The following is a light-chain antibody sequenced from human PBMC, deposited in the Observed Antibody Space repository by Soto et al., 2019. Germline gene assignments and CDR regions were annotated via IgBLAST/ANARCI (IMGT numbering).Light chain of an antibody. CDR3: SSYTSSSTRV. V-gene: IGLV2-14*01. Sequence: QSALTQPASVSGSPGQSITISCTGTSSDVGGYNYASWYQQNPGKAPKLMIYDVNNRPSGVSYRFSGSKSGNTASLTISGLQAEDEADYYCSSYTSSSTRVFGTGTKLTVL. CDR2: DVN. CDR1: SSDVGGYNY. J-gene: IGLJ1*01.